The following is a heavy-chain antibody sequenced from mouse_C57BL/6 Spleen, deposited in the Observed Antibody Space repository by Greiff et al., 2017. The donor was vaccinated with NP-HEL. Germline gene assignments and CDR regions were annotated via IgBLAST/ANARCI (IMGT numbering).Heavy chain of an antibody. Sequence: EVMLVESGGGLVKPGGSLKLSCAASGFTFSSYAMSWVRQTPEKRLEWVATISDGGSYTYYPDNVKGRFTISRDNAKNNLYLQMSHLKSEDTAMYYCARDYYGSSFYYFDYWGQGTTLTVSS. CDR3: ARDYYGSSFYYFDY. CDR2: ISDGGSYT. V-gene: IGHV5-4*01. CDR1: GFTFSSYA. D-gene: IGHD1-1*01. J-gene: IGHJ2*01.